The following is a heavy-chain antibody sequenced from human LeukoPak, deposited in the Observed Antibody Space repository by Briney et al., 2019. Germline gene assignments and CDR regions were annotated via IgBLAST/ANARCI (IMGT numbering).Heavy chain of an antibody. J-gene: IGHJ4*02. D-gene: IGHD2-2*01. CDR1: GGSISSGDYY. CDR2: IYYGGST. CDR3: ARGFTIVPAVFDY. Sequence: SETLSLTCTVSGGSISSGDYYWSWIRQPPGKGLEWIGYIYYGGSTYYNPSLKSRLTISVDTSKNQFSLKLSSVTAADTAVYYCARGFTIVPAVFDYWGQGTLVTVSS. V-gene: IGHV4-30-4*08.